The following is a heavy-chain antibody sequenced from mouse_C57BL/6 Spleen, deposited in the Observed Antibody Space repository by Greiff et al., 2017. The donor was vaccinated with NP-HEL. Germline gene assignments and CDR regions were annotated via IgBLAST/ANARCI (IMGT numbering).Heavy chain of an antibody. V-gene: IGHV1-64*01. J-gene: IGHJ2*01. CDR2: IHPNSGST. D-gene: IGHD1-1*01. Sequence: QVQLQQPGAELVKPGASVKLSCKASGYTFTSYWMHWVKQRPGQGLEWIGMIHPNSGSTNYNEKFKSKATLTVDKSSSTAYMQLSSLTSEDSAVYYCARRYYSSSTYYFDYWGQGTTLTVSS. CDR1: GYTFTSYW. CDR3: ARRYYSSSTYYFDY.